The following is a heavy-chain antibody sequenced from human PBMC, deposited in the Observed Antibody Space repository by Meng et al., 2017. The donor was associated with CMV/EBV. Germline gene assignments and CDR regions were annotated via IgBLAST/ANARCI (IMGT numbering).Heavy chain of an antibody. V-gene: IGHV4-4*02. CDR3: ARSGGTYFDY. D-gene: IGHD3/OR15-3a*01. J-gene: IGHJ4*02. Sequence: RSRQARGWVRQPPAKILEWIREIYHIDCTNYKPSLTSRNAMSADKSKNQFSRKLSSVAAADTAVYYYARSGGTYFDYWGQGTLVTVSS. CDR1: RSRQA. CDR2: IYHIDCT.